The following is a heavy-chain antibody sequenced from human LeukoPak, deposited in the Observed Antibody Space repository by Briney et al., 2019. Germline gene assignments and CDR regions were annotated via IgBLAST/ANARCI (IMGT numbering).Heavy chain of an antibody. CDR1: GFTFSSYA. CDR2: ISYDGSNK. CDR3: AASLRSIAAAD. Sequence: QAGGSLRLSCAASGFTFSSYAMHWVRQAPGKGMEWVAVISYDGSNKYYADSVKGRFTISRDNAKNSLYLQMNSLRAEDTAVYYCAASLRSIAAADWGQGTLVTVSS. V-gene: IGHV3-30-3*01. D-gene: IGHD6-13*01. J-gene: IGHJ4*02.